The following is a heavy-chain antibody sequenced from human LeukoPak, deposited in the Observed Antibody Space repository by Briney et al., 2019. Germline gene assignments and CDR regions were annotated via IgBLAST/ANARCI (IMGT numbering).Heavy chain of an antibody. Sequence: GGSLRLSCAASGFTFSSYAMSWVRQAPGKGLDWVSAISGSGGSTYYADSVKGRFTISRDNSKNTLYLQMNSLRSEDTAVYYCAKALRNNWYFDLWGRGTLVTVSS. V-gene: IGHV3-23*01. CDR1: GFTFSSYA. CDR3: AKALRNNWYFDL. CDR2: ISGSGGST. D-gene: IGHD1-14*01. J-gene: IGHJ2*01.